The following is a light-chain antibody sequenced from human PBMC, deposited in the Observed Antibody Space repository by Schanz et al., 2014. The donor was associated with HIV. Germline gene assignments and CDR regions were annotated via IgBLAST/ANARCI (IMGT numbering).Light chain of an antibody. V-gene: IGLV3-21*04. CDR2: YDT. CDR3: QVWDRYMNVV. Sequence: SYELTQPPSVSVAPGKTASITCVANNLGSKSVHWYQQKPGQAPGLVIYYDTDRPSGIPERFSGSNSGHTATLTISRVEAGDEADYYCQVWDRYMNVVFGGGTKLTVL. J-gene: IGLJ2*01. CDR1: NLGSKS.